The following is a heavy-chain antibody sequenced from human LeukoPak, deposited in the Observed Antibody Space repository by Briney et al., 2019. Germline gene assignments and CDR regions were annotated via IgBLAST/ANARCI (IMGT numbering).Heavy chain of an antibody. D-gene: IGHD3-3*01. CDR3: ARGESYDFWSGYHNWFDP. V-gene: IGHV4-31*03. Sequence: SSETLSLTCTVSGGSISSGGYYWSWIRQHPGKGLEWIGYIYYSGSTYYNPSLKSRVTISVDTSKNQFSLKLSSVTAADTAVYYCARGESYDFWSGYHNWFDPWGQETLVTVSS. J-gene: IGHJ5*02. CDR2: IYYSGST. CDR1: GGSISSGGYY.